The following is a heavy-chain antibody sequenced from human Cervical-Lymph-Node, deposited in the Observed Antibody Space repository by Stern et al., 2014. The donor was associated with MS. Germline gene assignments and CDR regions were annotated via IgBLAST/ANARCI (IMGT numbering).Heavy chain of an antibody. CDR2: TRNDASGSTR. CDR3: TRRQWFGISDI. Sequence: EVQLLESGGGLVQPGGSLRLSCAASGFSFSDYYMDWVRQAPGKGLEWVARTRNDASGSTREYAASVEGRFTISENDSKTSIFLQMNSLKTEDTAVYYCTRRQWFGISDIWGRGTRVFVSS. J-gene: IGHJ3*02. CDR1: GFSFSDYY. D-gene: IGHD3-10*01. V-gene: IGHV3-72*01.